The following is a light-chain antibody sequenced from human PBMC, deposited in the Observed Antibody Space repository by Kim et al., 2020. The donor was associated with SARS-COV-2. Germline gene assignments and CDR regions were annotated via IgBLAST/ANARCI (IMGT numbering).Light chain of an antibody. Sequence: VSPGESATLSCRASQSVSNNLAWYQQKPGQAPSLLIYGASTRATGVPARFSGSGSGTEFTLTISSLQSEDFAVYYCQKYNNWPPYTFGQGTKLEI. CDR1: QSVSNN. V-gene: IGKV3-15*01. J-gene: IGKJ2*01. CDR2: GAS. CDR3: QKYNNWPPYT.